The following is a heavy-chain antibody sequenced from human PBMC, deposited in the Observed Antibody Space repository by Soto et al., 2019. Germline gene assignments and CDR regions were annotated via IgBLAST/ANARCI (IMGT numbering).Heavy chain of an antibody. Sequence: QVQLVQSGAEVKKPGASVKVSCKASGGTFSSYAISWVRQAPGQGLEWMGGIIAILGTTNYAQKFQGRVTITTDEATSTAYTELSRARTEDTGVYYYETAVDCTPTSTGEEYDVDYWGQGTLVTVSS. D-gene: IGHD7-27*01. CDR3: ETAVDCTPTSTGEEYDVDY. CDR2: IIAILGTT. V-gene: IGHV1-69*05. CDR1: GGTFSSYA. J-gene: IGHJ4*02.